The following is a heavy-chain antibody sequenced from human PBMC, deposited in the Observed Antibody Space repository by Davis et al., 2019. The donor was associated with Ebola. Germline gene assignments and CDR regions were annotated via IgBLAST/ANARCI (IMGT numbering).Heavy chain of an antibody. V-gene: IGHV3-30*18. D-gene: IGHD3-10*01. J-gene: IGHJ4*02. CDR1: GFTFSSYG. CDR3: AKGRTNTPMVTMEFDY. CDR2: ISYDGSNE. Sequence: GGSLRLSCAASGFTFSSYGIHWVRQAPGKGLEWVAVISYDGSNEYYADSVKGRFTISRDNSKNTLYLQMYCLRVEDTAVYYCAKGRTNTPMVTMEFDYWGQGTLVTVSS.